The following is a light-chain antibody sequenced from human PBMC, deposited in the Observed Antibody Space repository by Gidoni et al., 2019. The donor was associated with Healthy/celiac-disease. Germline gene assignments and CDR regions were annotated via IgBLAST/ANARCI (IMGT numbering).Light chain of an antibody. CDR1: QSVSSN. Sequence: EIQMTQSPATLSVSPGERATISCRASQSVSSNLAWYQQKPGQAPRLLIYGASTRATGIPARFSGSGSGTEFTLTISSLQSEDFAVYYCQQYNNWPRTFXQXTKVEIK. V-gene: IGKV3-15*01. CDR3: QQYNNWPRT. CDR2: GAS. J-gene: IGKJ1*01.